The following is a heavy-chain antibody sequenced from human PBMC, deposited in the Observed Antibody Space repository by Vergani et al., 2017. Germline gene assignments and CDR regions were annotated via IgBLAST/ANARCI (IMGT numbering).Heavy chain of an antibody. CDR3: ARLDGYSYGFDY. J-gene: IGHJ4*02. Sequence: QVQLVQSGAEVKKPGASVKVSCKVSGYTLTELSMHWVRQAPGKGLEWMGGFDPEDGETIYAQKFQGRVTMTRDTSTSTVYMELSSLRSEDTAVYYCARLDGYSYGFDYWGQGTLVTVSS. D-gene: IGHD5-18*01. CDR1: GYTLTELS. CDR2: FDPEDGET. V-gene: IGHV1-24*01.